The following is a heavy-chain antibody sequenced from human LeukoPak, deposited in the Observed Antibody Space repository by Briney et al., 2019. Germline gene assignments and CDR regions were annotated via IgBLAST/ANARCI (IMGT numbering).Heavy chain of an antibody. J-gene: IGHJ5*02. V-gene: IGHV1-46*01. Sequence: GASVKVSCKASGYTFTSYYMHWARQAPGQGLEWMGIINPSGGSTSYAQKFQGRVTMTRDMSTSTVYMELSSLRSEDTAVYYCARDRTGIVVARYNWFDPWGQGTLVTVSS. CDR3: ARDRTGIVVARYNWFDP. D-gene: IGHD3-22*01. CDR2: INPSGGST. CDR1: GYTFTSYY.